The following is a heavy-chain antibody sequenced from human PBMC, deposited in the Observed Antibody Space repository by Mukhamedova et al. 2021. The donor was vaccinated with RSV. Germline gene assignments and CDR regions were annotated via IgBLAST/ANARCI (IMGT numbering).Heavy chain of an antibody. CDR2: INHSGST. CDR3: ARGGGYCSSTSCFRPWFDP. V-gene: IGHV4-34*01. D-gene: IGHD2-2*01. J-gene: IGHJ5*02. Sequence: GEINHSGSTNYNPSPKSRVTISVDTSKNQFSLKLSSVTAADTAVYYCARGGGYCSSTSCFRPWFDPWGQGTLVTVSS.